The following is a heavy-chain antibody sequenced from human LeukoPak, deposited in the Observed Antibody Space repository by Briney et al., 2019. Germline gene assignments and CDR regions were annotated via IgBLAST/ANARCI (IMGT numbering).Heavy chain of an antibody. D-gene: IGHD6-13*01. CDR3: ARDFVAAVSNWFDP. Sequence: ASVKVSCKASGYTFTGYYMHWVRKAPGPGLEWMGRINPNSGGTNYAQKFQGRVTMTRDTSISTAYMELSRLRSDDTAVYYCARDFVAAVSNWFDPWGQGTLVTVS. CDR1: GYTFTGYY. J-gene: IGHJ5*02. V-gene: IGHV1-2*02. CDR2: INPNSGGT.